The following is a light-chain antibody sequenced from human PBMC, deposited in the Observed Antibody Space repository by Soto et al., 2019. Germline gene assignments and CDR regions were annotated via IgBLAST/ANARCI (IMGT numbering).Light chain of an antibody. V-gene: IGLV1-44*01. Sequence: QSVLTQPPSVSGTPGQSVTISCSGSSSSIGSNTVNWYQQLPGTAPKLLIYYNNRRSSGVPDRFSGSKSGTSASLAISGLQSEDEADYSCATWDDSLNGVIFGGGTKLTVL. J-gene: IGLJ2*01. CDR3: ATWDDSLNGVI. CDR2: YNN. CDR1: SSSIGSNT.